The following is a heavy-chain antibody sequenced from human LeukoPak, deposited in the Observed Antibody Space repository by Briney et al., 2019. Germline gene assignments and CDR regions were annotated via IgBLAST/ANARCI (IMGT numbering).Heavy chain of an antibody. V-gene: IGHV4-59*01. CDR3: ARSYGSYAKFDY. J-gene: IGHJ4*02. Sequence: SETLSLTCTVSGGSISSYYWSWIRQPPGKGLEWIGYIYYSGSTNYNPSLKSRVTISVDTSKNQFSLKLSSVTAADTAVYYCARSYGSYAKFDYWGQGTLGTVSS. CDR2: IYYSGST. CDR1: GGSISSYY. D-gene: IGHD1-26*01.